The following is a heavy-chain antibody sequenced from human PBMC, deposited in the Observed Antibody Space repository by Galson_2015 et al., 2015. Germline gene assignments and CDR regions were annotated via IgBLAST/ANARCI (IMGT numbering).Heavy chain of an antibody. CDR1: GGTFSSYA. D-gene: IGHD6-6*01. J-gene: IGHJ5*02. CDR2: IIPIFGTA. CDR3: ARKSPQLGFPWFDP. V-gene: IGHV1-69*13. Sequence: SVKVSCKASGGTFSSYAISWVRQAPGQGLEWMGGIIPIFGTANYAQKFQGRVTITADESTNTAYMELSSLRSEDTAVYYCARKSPQLGFPWFDPWGQGTLVTVSS.